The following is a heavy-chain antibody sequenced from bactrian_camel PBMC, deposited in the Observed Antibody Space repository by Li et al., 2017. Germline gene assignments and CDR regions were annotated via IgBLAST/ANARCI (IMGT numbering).Heavy chain of an antibody. CDR2: ITRGGAGT. V-gene: IGHV3S40*01. CDR1: GFTFSSAD. D-gene: IGHD1*01. CDR3: ATDPTMGYVMRCDH. Sequence: VQLVESGGGLVQPGGSLRLSCAASGFTFSSADMSWVRQAPGKGLEWVSSITRGGAGTAYADSVKGRFTISQDNAKNTLYLQMNNLKPEDTAEYYCATDPTMGYVMRCDHGGQGTQVTVS. J-gene: IGHJ4*01.